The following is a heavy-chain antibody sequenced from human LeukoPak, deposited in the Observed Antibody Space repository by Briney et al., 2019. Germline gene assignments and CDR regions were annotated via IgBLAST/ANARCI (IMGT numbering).Heavy chain of an antibody. CDR2: IYSGGST. Sequence: GGSLRLSCAASEITVSSNYMSWVRQAPGKGLEWVSVIYSGGSTYYADSVKGRFTISRDNSKNTLYLQMSSLRAEDTAVYFCARMSVTMIVVVSYFDYWGRGTLVTVSS. CDR3: ARMSVTMIVVVSYFDY. CDR1: EITVSSNY. D-gene: IGHD3-22*01. J-gene: IGHJ4*02. V-gene: IGHV3-66*01.